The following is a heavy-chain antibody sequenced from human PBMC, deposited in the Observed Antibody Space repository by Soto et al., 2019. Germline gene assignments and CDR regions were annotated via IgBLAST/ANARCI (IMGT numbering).Heavy chain of an antibody. Sequence: GGSLRLSCVASGFNLSHPWMTWVRQAAGKGLEWVGRIKSKTDGGTADYAAPVKGRATISRDDSKNTVYLQMNSLKTEDTAVYYCTKRIYYDPLTGYHNVAYWGQGALVTVSS. CDR3: TKRIYYDPLTGYHNVAY. D-gene: IGHD3-9*01. J-gene: IGHJ4*02. CDR1: GFNLSHPW. V-gene: IGHV3-15*01. CDR2: IKSKTDGGTA.